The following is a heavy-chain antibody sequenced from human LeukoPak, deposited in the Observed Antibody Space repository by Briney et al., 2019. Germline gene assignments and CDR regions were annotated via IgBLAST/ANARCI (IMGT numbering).Heavy chain of an antibody. CDR1: GFTFSSYW. D-gene: IGHD1-1*01. V-gene: IGHV3-7*01. CDR2: IKVDGSET. CDR3: ARHLDWAFDI. Sequence: GGSLRLSCAASGFTFSSYWMTWLRQAPGKGLEWVSNIKVDGSETYYVDSVKGRFTISRGNARNSLYLQMSCLRAEDTAVYYCARHLDWAFDIWGQGTMVTVSS. J-gene: IGHJ3*02.